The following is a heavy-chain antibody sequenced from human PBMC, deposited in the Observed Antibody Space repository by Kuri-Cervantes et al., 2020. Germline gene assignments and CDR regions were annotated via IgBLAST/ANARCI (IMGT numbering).Heavy chain of an antibody. Sequence: ASVKVSCKASGYTFTSYGISWVRQAPGQGLEWMGWISAYNGNTNYAQKLQGRVTITTDTSTSTAYMELRSLRSEDTAVYYCARPGVDDGAVDYWGQGTLVTVSS. J-gene: IGHJ4*02. CDR3: ARPGVDDGAVDY. CDR2: ISAYNGNT. D-gene: IGHD2-8*01. CDR1: GYTFTSYG. V-gene: IGHV1-18*01.